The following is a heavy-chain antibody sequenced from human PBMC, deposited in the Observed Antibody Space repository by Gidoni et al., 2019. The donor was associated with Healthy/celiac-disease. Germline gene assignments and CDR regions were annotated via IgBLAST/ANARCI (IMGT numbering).Heavy chain of an antibody. CDR3: AKDRLAAAAKRAFDI. CDR2: ISGSGGRP. D-gene: IGHD6-13*01. J-gene: IGHJ3*02. CDR1: GWTCSRYA. Sequence: EVQMLESGGGVVQPGGSRRLPCAASGWTCSRYAMSRVRPAPGKGLEWVSAISGSGGRPYYAVPATGRFPISRDNSKNTLYLQMNSLSAEDTAVYYCAKDRLAAAAKRAFDIWGQGTMVTVSS. V-gene: IGHV3-23*01.